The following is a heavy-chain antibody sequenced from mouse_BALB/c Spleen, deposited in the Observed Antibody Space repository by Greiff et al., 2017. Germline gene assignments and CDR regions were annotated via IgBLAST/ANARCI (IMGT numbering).Heavy chain of an antibody. V-gene: IGHV5-17*02. CDR3: ARIYRAMDY. D-gene: IGHD2-14*01. CDR1: GFTFSSFG. J-gene: IGHJ4*01. CDR2: ISSGSSTI. Sequence: EVQRVESGGGLVQPGGSRKLSCAASGFTFSSFGMHWVRQAPEKGLEWVAYISSGSSTIYYADTVKGRFTISRDNPKNTLFLQMTSLRSEDTAMYYCARIYRAMDYWGQGTSVTVSS.